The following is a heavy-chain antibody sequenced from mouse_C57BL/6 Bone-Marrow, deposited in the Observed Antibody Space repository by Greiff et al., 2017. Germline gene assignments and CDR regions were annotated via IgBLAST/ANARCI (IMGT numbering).Heavy chain of an antibody. J-gene: IGHJ2*01. V-gene: IGHV5-4*03. CDR2: ISDGGSYT. CDR1: GFTFSSYA. Sequence: EVKLVESGGGLVKPGGSLKLSCAASGFTFSSYAMSWVRQTPEKRLEWVATISDGGSYTYYPDNVKGRFTISRDNAKNNLYLQMSQLKSEDTAMYDCARDYYGSSSFYYWGQGTTLTVSS. D-gene: IGHD1-1*01. CDR3: ARDYYGSSSFYY.